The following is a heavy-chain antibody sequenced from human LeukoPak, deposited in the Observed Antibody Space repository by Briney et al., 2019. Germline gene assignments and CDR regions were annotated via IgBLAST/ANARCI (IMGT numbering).Heavy chain of an antibody. J-gene: IGHJ4*02. CDR3: ARRPGHCGGDCSGVY. Sequence: PGGSLRLSCVASGFTVSNNYMSWVRQAPGKGLEWVSVICTSGGTFYADSVKGRFTISRDNSKNTMYLQMNSLRADDTAVYYCARRPGHCGGDCSGVYWGQGTLVTVSS. V-gene: IGHV3-66*01. CDR2: ICTSGGT. D-gene: IGHD2-21*02. CDR1: GFTVSNNY.